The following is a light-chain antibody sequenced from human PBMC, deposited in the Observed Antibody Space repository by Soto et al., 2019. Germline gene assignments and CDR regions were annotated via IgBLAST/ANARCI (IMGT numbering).Light chain of an antibody. CDR3: GTWDSSLSAYV. J-gene: IGLJ1*01. CDR2: DNN. CDR1: SSNIGNNY. V-gene: IGLV1-51*01. Sequence: QSVLKQPPSVSAAPGQKVTISCSGSSSNIGNNYVSWYQQLPGTAPKLLIYDNNKRPSGIPDRFSGSKSGTSATLGITGLQTGDEADYYCGTWDSSLSAYVFGTGTKVTVL.